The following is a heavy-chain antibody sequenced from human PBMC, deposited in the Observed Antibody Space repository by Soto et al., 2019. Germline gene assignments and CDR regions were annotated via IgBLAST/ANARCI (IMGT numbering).Heavy chain of an antibody. CDR2: IIPILGIA. J-gene: IGHJ6*02. D-gene: IGHD2-15*01. CDR3: AREQVILGTYGMDV. CDR1: GGTFSSYT. V-gene: IGHV1-69*08. Sequence: QVQLVQSGAEVKKPGSSVKVSCKASGGTFSSYTISWVRQAPGQGLEWMGRIIPILGIADYAQNFQGRVTITADKSTSTAHMELSSLRSEDTAVYYCAREQVILGTYGMDVWGQGTTVTVSS.